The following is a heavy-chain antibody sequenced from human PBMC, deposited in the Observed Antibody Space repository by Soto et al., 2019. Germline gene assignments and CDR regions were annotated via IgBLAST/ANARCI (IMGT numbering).Heavy chain of an antibody. V-gene: IGHV3-30*03. D-gene: IGHD2-21*01. CDR3: AGEVASGY. J-gene: IGHJ1*01. CDR1: GFTVSTYG. Sequence: QVQLVESGGGVVQPGRSLRLSCAVSGFTVSTYGMHWVRQAPGKGLEWVAVISRDGGTKYYADSVKGRFTISRDNSRNTLFLEMNGLGGCDLSVYYCAGEVASGYWGQGTLVTVSS. CDR2: ISRDGGTK.